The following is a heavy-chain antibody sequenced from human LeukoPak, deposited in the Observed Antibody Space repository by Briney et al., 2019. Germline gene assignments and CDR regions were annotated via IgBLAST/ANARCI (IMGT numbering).Heavy chain of an antibody. J-gene: IGHJ6*03. D-gene: IGHD6-13*01. CDR1: GYTFTSYD. CDR2: MNPNSGNT. CDR3: AKGRGNQQLVRYYYYYYMDV. V-gene: IGHV1-8*03. Sequence: ASVTVSCKASGYTFTSYDINWVRQATGQGLEWMGWMNPNSGNTGYAQKFQGRVTITRNTSISTAYMDPNSLRSEDTAVYFCAKGRGNQQLVRYYYYYYMDVWGKGTRVTVSS.